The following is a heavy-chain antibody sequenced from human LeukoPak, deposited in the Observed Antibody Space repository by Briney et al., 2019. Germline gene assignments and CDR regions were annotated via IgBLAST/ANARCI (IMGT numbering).Heavy chain of an antibody. CDR2: IIHSGGI. CDR3: VRGYSEYWSD. J-gene: IGHJ4*02. D-gene: IGHD3-3*01. CDR1: GGSFSDFY. Sequence: SETLSLTCAAYGGSFSDFYWNWIRQPPGKGLEWIGQIIHSGGINYNPSLQSRVTLSVDTSNDHFSLRLTPVTAADTAVYYCVRGYSEYWSDWGQGSLVTVSS. V-gene: IGHV4-34*01.